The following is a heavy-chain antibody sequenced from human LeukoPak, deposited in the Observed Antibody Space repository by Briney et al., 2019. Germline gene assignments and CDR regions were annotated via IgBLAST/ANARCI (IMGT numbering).Heavy chain of an antibody. V-gene: IGHV1-18*01. Sequence: ASVKVSCKASGYTFTNYGITWVRQAPGQGLEWMGWISGYQGSTKYAQNFQGRVTMTIDTSTSTAYMDLRSLRSDDTAIYFCARSDLGTITAGPFLYWGQGTLVAVSS. CDR1: GYTFTNYG. CDR2: ISGYQGST. CDR3: ARSDLGTITAGPFLY. D-gene: IGHD5-24*01. J-gene: IGHJ4*02.